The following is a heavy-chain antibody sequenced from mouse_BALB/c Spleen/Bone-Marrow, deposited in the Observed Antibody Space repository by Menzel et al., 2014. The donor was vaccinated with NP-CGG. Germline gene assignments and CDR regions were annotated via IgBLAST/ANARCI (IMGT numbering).Heavy chain of an antibody. V-gene: IGHV2-9*02. CDR1: GFSLTNYG. CDR2: IWAGGST. J-gene: IGHJ3*01. D-gene: IGHD4-1*01. CDR3: ARDKWDGAY. Sequence: VQLVESGPGLVAPSQSLSITCTVSGFSLTNYGVHWVRQPPGKGLEWLGVIWAGGSTNYNSAPMSRLSISKDNSKSQVFLKMNSLQTEDTAMYYCARDKWDGAYWGQGTLVTVTA.